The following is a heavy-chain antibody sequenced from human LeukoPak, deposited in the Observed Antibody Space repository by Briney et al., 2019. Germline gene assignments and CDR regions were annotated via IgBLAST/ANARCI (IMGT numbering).Heavy chain of an antibody. Sequence: PSETLSLTCTVSGGSISTSNYYWGWIRHPPGKGLEWIGNIFYSGSTYYSPSLRSRVTISLDTSRNQFSLKLNSVTAADTAVYYCAKSNGYGLADIWGQGTMVTVSS. CDR2: IFYSGST. V-gene: IGHV4-39*07. CDR3: AKSNGYGLADI. J-gene: IGHJ3*02. CDR1: GGSISTSNYY. D-gene: IGHD6-13*01.